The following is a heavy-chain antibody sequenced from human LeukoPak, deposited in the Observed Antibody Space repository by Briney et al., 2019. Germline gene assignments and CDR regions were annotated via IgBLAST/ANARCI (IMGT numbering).Heavy chain of an antibody. CDR2: INHSGST. J-gene: IGHJ5*02. CDR1: GYSISSGYH. CDR3: ARRGYGSGSYYTNWFDP. D-gene: IGHD3-10*01. V-gene: IGHV4-38-2*02. Sequence: SETLSLTCTVSGYSISSGYHWGWIRQPPGKGLEWIGEINHSGSTNYNPSLKSRVPISVDTSKNQFSLKLSSVTAADTAVYYCARRGYGSGSYYTNWFDPWGQGTLVTVSS.